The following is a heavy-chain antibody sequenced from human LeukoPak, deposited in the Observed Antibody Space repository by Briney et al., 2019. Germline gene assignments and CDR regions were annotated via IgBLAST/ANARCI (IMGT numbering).Heavy chain of an antibody. CDR3: ARSGGGYTATILGYFFDY. CDR2: IYSNGST. Sequence: SETLSLTCTVSGGSVMSYYWSWIRQPPGKRLEWLGYIYSNGSTNFHPSLRSRLTTSVDTTKNPFSLKLTSVTAAGTAVYYCARSGGGYTATILGYFFDYWAREPWSPSPQ. CDR1: GGSVMSYY. J-gene: IGHJ4*02. V-gene: IGHV4-59*02. D-gene: IGHD5-18*01.